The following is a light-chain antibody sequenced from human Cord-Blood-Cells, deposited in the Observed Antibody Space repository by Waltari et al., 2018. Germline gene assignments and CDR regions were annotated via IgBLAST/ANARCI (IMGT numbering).Light chain of an antibody. CDR2: AAS. CDR3: QQSYSTPYT. CDR1: QSISSY. V-gene: IGKV1-39*01. J-gene: IGKJ2*01. Sequence: DIQMTKSPSSLPASVGDRVTITCRASQSISSYLNWYQQKPGKAPKLLIYAASSLQSGFPSRFSGSGSGTDFTLTISSLQPEDFATYYCQQSYSTPYTFGQGTKLEIK.